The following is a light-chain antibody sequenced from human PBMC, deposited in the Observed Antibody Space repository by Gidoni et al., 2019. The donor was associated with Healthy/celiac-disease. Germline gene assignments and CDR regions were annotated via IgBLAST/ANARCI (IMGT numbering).Light chain of an antibody. Sequence: DIVMTQSPDSLAVSLGERATINCKSSQSVLYSSNYKHYLAWYQQKPGQPPKLLIYWASTRESGVPDRFRGSGYGTDFTLTISSLQAEDVAVYYCQQYYSTPYTFGQGTKLEIK. J-gene: IGKJ2*01. CDR3: QQYYSTPYT. CDR2: WAS. V-gene: IGKV4-1*01. CDR1: QSVLYSSNYKHY.